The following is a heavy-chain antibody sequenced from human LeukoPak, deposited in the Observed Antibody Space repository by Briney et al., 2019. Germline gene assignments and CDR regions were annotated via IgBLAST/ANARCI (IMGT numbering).Heavy chain of an antibody. D-gene: IGHD1-26*01. CDR3: ARASERSGSYEPRGFGY. J-gene: IGHJ4*02. CDR1: AYTFTSYD. Sequence: ASVKVSCKASAYTFTSYDINWVREATGQGLEWMGWMNPNSGNTGYAQKFQGRVTITRDTSISTAYMELSSLTSEDPAVYYCARASERSGSYEPRGFGYWGQASLVTVSS. V-gene: IGHV1-8*03. CDR2: MNPNSGNT.